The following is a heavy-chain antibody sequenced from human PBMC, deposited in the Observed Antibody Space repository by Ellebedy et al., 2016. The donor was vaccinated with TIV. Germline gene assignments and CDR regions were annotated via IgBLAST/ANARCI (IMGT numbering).Heavy chain of an antibody. CDR2: ISSNGDNT. D-gene: IGHD1-26*01. V-gene: IGHV3-64*01. J-gene: IGHJ4*02. Sequence: GESLKISCAASGFTFSSYALHWVRQAPGKGLEYVSAISSNGDNTYYANSVKGRFTISRDNSKNTLYLQMGSLRAEDTAVYYCARDRGWWELFLDYWGQGTLVTVSS. CDR3: ARDRGWWELFLDY. CDR1: GFTFSSYA.